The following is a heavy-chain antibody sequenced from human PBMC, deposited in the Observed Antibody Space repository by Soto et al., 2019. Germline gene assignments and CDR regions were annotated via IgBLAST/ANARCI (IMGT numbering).Heavy chain of an antibody. Sequence: GESLKISCKGSGYSFTTYWIGWVRQMPGKGLEWMGITYGGDSDTRYSPSFQGQATISADKSISTAYLQWSSLKASDTATYYCARIRYRSGGNCYRDYRGQGTLFTVSS. V-gene: IGHV5-51*01. J-gene: IGHJ4*02. CDR3: ARIRYRSGGNCYRDY. CDR1: GYSFTTYW. CDR2: TYGGDSDT. D-gene: IGHD2-15*01.